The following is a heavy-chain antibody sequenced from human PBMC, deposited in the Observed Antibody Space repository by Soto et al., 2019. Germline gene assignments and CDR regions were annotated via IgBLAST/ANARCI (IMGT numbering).Heavy chain of an antibody. D-gene: IGHD4-17*01. CDR3: AREEANDYGDYGGRFDIAYYYYGMDV. J-gene: IGHJ6*02. CDR1: GGTFSSYA. V-gene: IGHV1-69*13. CDR2: IIPIFGTA. Sequence: GASVKVSCKASGGTFSSYAISWVRQAPGQGLEWMGGIIPIFGTANYAQKFQGRVTITADESTSTAYMELSSLRSEDTAVYYCAREEANDYGDYGGRFDIAYYYYGMDVWGQGTTVTVSS.